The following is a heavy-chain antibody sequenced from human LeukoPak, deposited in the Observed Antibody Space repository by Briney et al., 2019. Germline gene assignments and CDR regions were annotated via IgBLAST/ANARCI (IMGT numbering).Heavy chain of an antibody. CDR1: GFTFSSYA. D-gene: IGHD5-12*01. J-gene: IGHJ3*02. V-gene: IGHV3-33*06. CDR3: AKDLRYSLGAFDI. Sequence: GGSLRLSCAASGFTFSSYAMHWVRQAPGKGLEWVALIWFDGNNKYFADSVKGRFTISRDNSKDTMYLQMNSLRAEDTAVYYCAKDLRYSLGAFDIWGQGTMVTVSS. CDR2: IWFDGNNK.